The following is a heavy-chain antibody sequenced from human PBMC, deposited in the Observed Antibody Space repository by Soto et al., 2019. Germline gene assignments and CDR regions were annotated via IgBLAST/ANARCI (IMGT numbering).Heavy chain of an antibody. CDR2: MYYSGST. CDR1: GGSISSYY. J-gene: IGHJ4*02. D-gene: IGHD3-3*01. Sequence: PSETLSLTCTVSGGSISSYYWSWIRQSPGKGLEWIGYMYYSGSTNYNPSLKSRVTISIDTSRNQFSLKLSSVTAADTAVYYYARGTFGVVKVWGQGTLVTVSS. CDR3: ARGTFGVVKV. V-gene: IGHV4-59*01.